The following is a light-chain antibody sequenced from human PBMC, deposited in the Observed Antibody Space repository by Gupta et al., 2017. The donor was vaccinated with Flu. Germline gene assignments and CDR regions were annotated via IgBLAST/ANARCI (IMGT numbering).Light chain of an antibody. CDR1: QSIGTF. CDR3: QQRHNTPPT. V-gene: IGKV1-39*01. CDR2: AAS. J-gene: IGKJ1*01. Sequence: DIQMTQSPSSVAASVGDGLTITCRASQSIGTFVSWYQQKPGTAPKRLVFAASALQSGVPSRFSGSGSGTDFTLTITNLRPEDFATYYCQQRHNTPPTFGRGTRVEVK.